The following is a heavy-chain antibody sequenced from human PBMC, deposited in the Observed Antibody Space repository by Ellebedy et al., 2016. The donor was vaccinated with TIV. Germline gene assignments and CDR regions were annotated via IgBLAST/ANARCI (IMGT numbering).Heavy chain of an antibody. D-gene: IGHD6-19*01. CDR2: IYNSGST. Sequence: SETLSLTXTISGGSISTYYWSWIRQSPEKGLEWIGYIYNSGSTNYNPSLKSRVTISVGTSKNQVSLKLSSVTAADTAVYYCARHDPYRAGHDYWGQGTLVTVSS. V-gene: IGHV4-59*13. CDR3: ARHDPYRAGHDY. CDR1: GGSISTYY. J-gene: IGHJ4*02.